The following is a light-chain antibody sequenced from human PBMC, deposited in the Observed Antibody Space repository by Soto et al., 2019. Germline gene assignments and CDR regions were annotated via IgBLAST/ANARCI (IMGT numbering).Light chain of an antibody. J-gene: IGKJ1*01. CDR2: GAS. CDR1: QSISRY. CDR3: QQYGSSPPT. V-gene: IGKV3-20*01. Sequence: IVLTQSPGTLSLSPGERTTLSCRASQSISRYLAWYQPKPGQGPRLLIYGASSRATSTPDRFSGSGSGTDFTLTINRLEPEDFALYYCQQYGSSPPTFGQGTKVEIK.